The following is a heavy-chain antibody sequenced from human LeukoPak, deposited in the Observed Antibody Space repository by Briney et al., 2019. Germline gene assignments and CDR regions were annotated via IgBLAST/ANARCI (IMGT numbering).Heavy chain of an antibody. V-gene: IGHV3-30*02. CDR2: IRYDGSNK. CDR1: GFTFSGSA. Sequence: GGSLKLSCAASGFTFSGSAMHWVRQAPGKGLEWVAFIRYDGSNKYYADSVKGRFTISRDNSKNTLYLQMNSLRAEDTAVYYCAKATHDFWSGYLGYWGQGTLVTVSS. CDR3: AKATHDFWSGYLGY. J-gene: IGHJ4*02. D-gene: IGHD3-3*01.